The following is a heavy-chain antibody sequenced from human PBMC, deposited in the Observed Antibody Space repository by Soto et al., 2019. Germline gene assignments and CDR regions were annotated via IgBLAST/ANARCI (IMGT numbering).Heavy chain of an antibody. J-gene: IGHJ4*02. Sequence: XGSLRLSCAAAGFTFSSYGMHWVRQAPGKGLEWVAVISYDGSNKYYADSVKGRFTISRDNSKNTLYLQMNSLRAEDTAVYYCAKDQGYSSGCTDYWGQGPLVTVSS. D-gene: IGHD6-19*01. CDR1: GFTFSSYG. CDR2: ISYDGSNK. V-gene: IGHV3-30*18. CDR3: AKDQGYSSGCTDY.